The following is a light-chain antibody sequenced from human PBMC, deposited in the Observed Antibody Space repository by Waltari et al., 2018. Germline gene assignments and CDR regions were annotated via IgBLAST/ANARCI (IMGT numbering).Light chain of an antibody. CDR1: NLGSKS. CDR3: QVWDSSSDPV. V-gene: IGLV3-21*03. CDR2: NDN. J-gene: IGLJ2*01. Sequence: SYVLAQPPSVSVAPGKTARITCGGNNLGSKSVHGYQQKAGQAPVVVVYNDNDRPSGIPERFSGSNSGNTATLTISRVEAGDEADYYCQVWDSSSDPVFGGGTKLTVL.